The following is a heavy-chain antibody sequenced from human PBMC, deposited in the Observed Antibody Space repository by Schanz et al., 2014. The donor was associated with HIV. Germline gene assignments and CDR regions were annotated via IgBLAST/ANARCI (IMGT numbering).Heavy chain of an antibody. V-gene: IGHV3-74*01. D-gene: IGHD2-2*01. CDR1: GFSFSDYW. CDR3: AKSAFEHTSWFSHWYLDV. J-gene: IGHJ2*01. Sequence: EVQLVESGGGLVQPGGSLTLSCAASGFSFSDYWMHWVRQVPGKGLLWVSRMNNDVSSRLYADSVKGRFTISRDNAKNTVYLQMNSLSDEDTAVYYCAKSAFEHTSWFSHWYLDVWGRGTLVTVSS. CDR2: MNNDVSSR.